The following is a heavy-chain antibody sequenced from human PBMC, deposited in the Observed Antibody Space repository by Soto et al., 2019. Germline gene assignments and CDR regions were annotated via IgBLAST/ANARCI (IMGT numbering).Heavy chain of an antibody. CDR1: GGTFSSYA. CDR2: IIPIFGTA. Sequence: PVKVSCKASGGTFSSYAISWWRQAPGQGLEWMGGIIPIFGTANYAQKFQGRVTITADESTSTAYMELSSLRSEDTAVYYCARDVRFGPFTIFGVVNLPYGMDVWGQGTTVTVSS. CDR3: ARDVRFGPFTIFGVVNLPYGMDV. D-gene: IGHD3-3*01. V-gene: IGHV1-69*13. J-gene: IGHJ6*02.